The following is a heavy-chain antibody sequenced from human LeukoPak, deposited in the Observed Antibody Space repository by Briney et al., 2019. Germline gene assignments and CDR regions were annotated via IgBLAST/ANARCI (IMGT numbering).Heavy chain of an antibody. CDR1: GFTFSSYW. J-gene: IGHJ6*02. Sequence: PGGSLRLSCAASGFTFSSYWMTWVRQAPEKGLEWVANIKQDGSETYYVDSVKGRFTISRDNAKNSLCPHMNSLRVEDSAVYYCARSGVPHGTDAWGQGTTVTVSS. CDR2: IKQDGSET. D-gene: IGHD7-27*01. V-gene: IGHV3-7*04. CDR3: ARSGVPHGTDA.